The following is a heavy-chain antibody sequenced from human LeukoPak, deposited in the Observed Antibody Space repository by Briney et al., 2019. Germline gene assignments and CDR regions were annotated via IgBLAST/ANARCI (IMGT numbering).Heavy chain of an antibody. J-gene: IGHJ4*02. Sequence: ASVTVSFKASGYTFTIYYMHWVRQAPGQGLEGMGIINPSGGSTSYAQKFKGRVTMTEDTSTDTAYMELSSLRPEDTAVYYCATDMYYYGSGSYQHWGQGTLVTVSS. V-gene: IGHV1-46*01. D-gene: IGHD3-10*01. CDR3: ATDMYYYGSGSYQH. CDR1: GYTFTIYY. CDR2: INPSGGST.